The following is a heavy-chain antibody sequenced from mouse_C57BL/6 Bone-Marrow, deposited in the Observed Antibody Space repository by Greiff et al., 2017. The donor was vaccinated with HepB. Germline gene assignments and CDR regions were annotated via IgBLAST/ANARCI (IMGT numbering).Heavy chain of an antibody. CDR1: GFTFSSYA. CDR3: ARVRDYGGFAY. D-gene: IGHD1-1*01. Sequence: EVHLVESGGGLVKPGGSLKLSCAASGFTFSSYAMSWVRQTPEKRLEWVATISDGGSYTYYPDNVKGRFTISRDNAKNKLYLQMSHLKSEDTAMYYCARVRDYGGFAYWGQGTLVTVSA. V-gene: IGHV5-4*01. CDR2: ISDGGSYT. J-gene: IGHJ3*01.